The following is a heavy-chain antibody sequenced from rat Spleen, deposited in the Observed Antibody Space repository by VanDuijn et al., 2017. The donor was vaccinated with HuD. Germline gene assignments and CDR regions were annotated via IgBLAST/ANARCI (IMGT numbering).Heavy chain of an antibody. J-gene: IGHJ3*01. CDR1: GFTFSDYN. Sequence: EVQLVESGGDLVQPGRSLKLSCAASGFTFSDYNMAWVRQTPKKGLEWVATISYDGSGTFYRDSVKGRFTISRDNARITLYLQMDSLRSEDTATYYCARPNYGYPFAYWGQGTLVTVSS. V-gene: IGHV5-7*01. CDR3: ARPNYGYPFAY. CDR2: ISYDGSGT. D-gene: IGHD1-11*01.